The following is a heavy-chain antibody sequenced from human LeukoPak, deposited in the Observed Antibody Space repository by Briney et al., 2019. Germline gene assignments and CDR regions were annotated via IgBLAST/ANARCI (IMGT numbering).Heavy chain of an antibody. Sequence: SETLSLTCAVYGEPSIGYYWAWIRQPPGKGLEWIGEINDSGSTDYNSGTTNYNPSLKSRVTMPVDTSNKQFSLKLSSVTAADTAVYYCARARALWFGELLYAFDIWGQGTMVTVSS. J-gene: IGHJ3*02. CDR2: INDSGST. CDR1: GEPSIGYY. V-gene: IGHV4-34*01. CDR3: ARARALWFGELLYAFDI. D-gene: IGHD3-10*01.